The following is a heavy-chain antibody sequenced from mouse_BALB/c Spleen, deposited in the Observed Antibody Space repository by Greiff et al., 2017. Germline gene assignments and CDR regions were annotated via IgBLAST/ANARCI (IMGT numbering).Heavy chain of an antibody. Sequence: VQLQQSGPELVKPGASMKISCKASGYSFTGYTMNWVKQSHGKNLEWIGLINPNNGGTSYNQKFKGKATLTVDKSSSTAYMELLSLTSEDSAVYFCARREVDDYDRFAYWGQGTLVTVSA. J-gene: IGHJ3*01. CDR1: GYSFTGYT. CDR3: ARREVDDYDRFAY. V-gene: IGHV1-18*01. CDR2: INPNNGGT. D-gene: IGHD2-4*01.